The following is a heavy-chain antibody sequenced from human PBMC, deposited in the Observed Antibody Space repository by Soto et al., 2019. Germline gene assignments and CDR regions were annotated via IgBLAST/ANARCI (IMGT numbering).Heavy chain of an antibody. Sequence: EVQVLESGGGLVQPGGSLRLSCAASGFTFSNYAMSWVRQAPGKGLEWVSTIHGGGDYTHYTDSVKGRFTISRDNSRNPVFIQTNRLRAAYTAVYYCAKNSGSGSYTNWNFEVWGRGTRVTVSS. J-gene: IGHJ2*01. CDR1: GFTFSNYA. D-gene: IGHD1-26*01. V-gene: IGHV3-23*01. CDR2: IHGGGDYT. CDR3: AKNSGSGSYTNWNFEV.